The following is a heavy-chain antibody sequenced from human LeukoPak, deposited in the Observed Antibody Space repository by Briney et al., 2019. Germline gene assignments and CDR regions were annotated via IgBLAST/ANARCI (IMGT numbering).Heavy chain of an antibody. Sequence: SETLSLTCTVSGGSISSGGYYWSWIRQHPGKGLEWIGYIYYSGSTYYNPSLKSRVTISVDMSKNQFSLKLSSVTAADTAVYYCARGNILTGYCFDFWGQGALVTVSS. D-gene: IGHD3-9*01. CDR2: IYYSGST. CDR1: GGSISSGGYY. J-gene: IGHJ4*02. CDR3: ARGNILTGYCFDF. V-gene: IGHV4-31*03.